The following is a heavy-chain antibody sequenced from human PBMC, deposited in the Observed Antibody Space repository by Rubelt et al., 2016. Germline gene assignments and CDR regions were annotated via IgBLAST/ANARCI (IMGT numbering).Heavy chain of an antibody. D-gene: IGHD6-19*01. J-gene: IGHJ5*02. CDR1: GYTFTSYG. CDR2: ISAYNGNT. V-gene: IGHV1-18*01. Sequence: QVQLVQSGAEVKKPGASVKVSCKASGYTFTSYGISWVRQAPGQGLEWMGWISAYNGNTNYAQKHQGRVTMNTDQSTRTAYMGLRRRRSADTAVYYCGRDKGWLATRGLQNWFDPWGQGTLVTVSS. CDR3: GRDKGWLATRGLQNWFDP.